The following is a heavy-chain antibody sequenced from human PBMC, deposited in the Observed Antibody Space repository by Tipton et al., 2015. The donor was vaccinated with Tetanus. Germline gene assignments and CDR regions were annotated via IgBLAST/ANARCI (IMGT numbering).Heavy chain of an antibody. CDR1: GGSISSYY. CDR2: IYYSGST. Sequence: TLSLTCTVSGGSISSYYWSWIRQPPGKGLEWIGYIYYSGSTNYNPSLKSRVTISVDTSKNQFSLKLSSVTAADTAVYYCARGFPAQSPHPYSRGWFGGVTAIRFDYWGPGTLVTVSS. CDR3: ARGFPAQSPHPYSRGWFGGVTAIRFDY. V-gene: IGHV4-59*01. J-gene: IGHJ4*02. D-gene: IGHD2-21*02.